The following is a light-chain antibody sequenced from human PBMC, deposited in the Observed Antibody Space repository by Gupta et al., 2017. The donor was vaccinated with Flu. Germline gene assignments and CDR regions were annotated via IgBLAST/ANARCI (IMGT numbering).Light chain of an antibody. CDR2: NNT. CDR1: TCNVESNA. Sequence: STCNVESNAVHWYHQHTGADPKRPIINNTKTPSGVPDGCSCSKSVTSAAVALSARQSEDEAGYYCAAWDDRMNGLIFGGGTRLTVL. J-gene: IGLJ2*01. CDR3: AAWDDRMNGLI. V-gene: IGLV1-44*01.